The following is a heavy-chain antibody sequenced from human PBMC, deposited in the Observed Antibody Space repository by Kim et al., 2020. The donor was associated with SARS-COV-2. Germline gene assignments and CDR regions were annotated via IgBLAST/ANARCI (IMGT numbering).Heavy chain of an antibody. Sequence: NPSLKSRVTISVDTSKNQFSLKLSAVTAADMAVYYCARVLNYYGSGGYWYWGQGTLVTVSS. D-gene: IGHD3-10*01. V-gene: IGHV4-39*01. CDR3: ARVLNYYGSGGYWY. J-gene: IGHJ4*02.